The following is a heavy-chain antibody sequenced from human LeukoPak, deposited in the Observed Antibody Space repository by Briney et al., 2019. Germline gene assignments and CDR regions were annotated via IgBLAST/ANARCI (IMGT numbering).Heavy chain of an antibody. CDR2: ISSSSSYI. J-gene: IGHJ4*02. CDR1: GFTFSSYS. V-gene: IGHV3-21*01. CDR3: ARPTEDQAGGYYFDY. D-gene: IGHD3-10*01. Sequence: PGGSLRLSCAASGFTFSSYSMNWVRQAPGKGLEWVSSISSSSSYIYYADSVKGRFTISRDNAKNSVYLQMNSLRAEDTAVYYCARPTEDQAGGYYFDYWGQGTLVTVSS.